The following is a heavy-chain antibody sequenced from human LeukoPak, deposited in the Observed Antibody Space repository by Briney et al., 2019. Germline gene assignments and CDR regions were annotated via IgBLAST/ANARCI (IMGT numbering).Heavy chain of an antibody. Sequence: PGGSLRLSCAASGFTFDDYGMSWVRQAPGKGLEWVSGINWNGGSTGYADSVKGRFTISRGNAKNSLYLQMNSLRAEDTALYYCARDSPFDSSGYYEFDYWGQGTLVTVSS. V-gene: IGHV3-20*04. J-gene: IGHJ4*02. CDR3: ARDSPFDSSGYYEFDY. D-gene: IGHD3-22*01. CDR2: INWNGGST. CDR1: GFTFDDYG.